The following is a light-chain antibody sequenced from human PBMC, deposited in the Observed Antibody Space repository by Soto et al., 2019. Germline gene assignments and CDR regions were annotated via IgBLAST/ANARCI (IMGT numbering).Light chain of an antibody. CDR3: GTWDSCLSAYV. V-gene: IGLV1-51*01. J-gene: IGLJ1*01. Sequence: QSVLTQPPSVSAAPGQKVSISCSGSSSKIENHYVSWYQLLPGTAPKLLIYDNNQRPSGIPDRFSGSKSGTSATLGITGLQTGDEADYYCGTWDSCLSAYVFGTGTKVTVL. CDR2: DNN. CDR1: SSKIENHY.